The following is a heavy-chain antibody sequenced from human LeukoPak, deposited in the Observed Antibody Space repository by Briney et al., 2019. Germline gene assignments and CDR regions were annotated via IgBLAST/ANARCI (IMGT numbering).Heavy chain of an antibody. CDR2: IYSGGST. D-gene: IGHD3-3*01. CDR3: ARDPQFSY. CDR1: GFTVSSNY. Sequence: GGSLRLSCAASGFTVSSNYMSWVRQAPGKGLEWVSVIYSGGSTYYADSVKGRFTISRDNAKNSLYLQMNSLRAEDTAVYYCARDPQFSYWGQGTLVTVSS. J-gene: IGHJ4*02. V-gene: IGHV3-53*01.